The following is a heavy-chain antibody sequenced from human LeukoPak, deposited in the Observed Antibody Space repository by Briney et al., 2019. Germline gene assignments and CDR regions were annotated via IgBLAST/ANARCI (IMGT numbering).Heavy chain of an antibody. CDR3: ARGSYPGWFDP. J-gene: IGHJ5*02. V-gene: IGHV1-46*01. D-gene: IGHD1-26*01. CDR1: GYTFTSYY. CDR2: INPSGGGT. Sequence: ASVKVSCKASGYTFTSYYMHWVRQAPGQGLEWMGIINPSGGGTKYAQKFQGRVTMTRDMSTSTVYMELSSLRSEDTAVYYCARGSYPGWFDPWGQGTLVTVSS.